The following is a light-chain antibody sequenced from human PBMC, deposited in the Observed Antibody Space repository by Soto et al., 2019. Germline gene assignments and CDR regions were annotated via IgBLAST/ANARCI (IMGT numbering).Light chain of an antibody. CDR2: DAS. J-gene: IGKJ2*01. CDR3: QQRRNWPPYT. CDR1: QSVSSY. Sequence: EIVLTQSPATLSLSPGERATLSCSASQSVSSYLAWYQQKSGQAPRLLIYDASNRATGIPDRFSGSGSGTDFTLTISSLEPEDFAVYYCQQRRNWPPYTFGQGTKLEIK. V-gene: IGKV3-11*01.